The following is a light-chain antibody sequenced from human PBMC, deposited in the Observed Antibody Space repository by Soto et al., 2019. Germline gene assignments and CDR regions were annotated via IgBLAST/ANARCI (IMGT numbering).Light chain of an antibody. CDR3: SAYTTSNTLV. V-gene: IGLV2-14*01. J-gene: IGLJ1*01. CDR2: EVR. Sequence: QSVLTQPASVSGSPGQSITISCTGTSRDVGAYNYVSWYQQNAGKAPKLMIYEVRNRPSGVSNRFSGSKSGNTASLTISGLQAEDEADYYCSAYTTSNTLVFGTGTKVTVL. CDR1: SRDVGAYNY.